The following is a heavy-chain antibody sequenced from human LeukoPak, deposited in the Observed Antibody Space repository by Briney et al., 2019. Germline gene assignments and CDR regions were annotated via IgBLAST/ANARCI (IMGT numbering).Heavy chain of an antibody. CDR2: ISGSGGST. V-gene: IGHV3-23*01. Sequence: GGSLRLSCAASGFTFSSYAMSWVRQAPGKGLEWVSAISGSGGSTYYADSVKGRFTISRDNSKNALYLQMNSLRAEDTAVYYCAKVESSWYYFDYWGQGTLVTVSS. D-gene: IGHD6-13*01. CDR3: AKVESSWYYFDY. J-gene: IGHJ4*02. CDR1: GFTFSSYA.